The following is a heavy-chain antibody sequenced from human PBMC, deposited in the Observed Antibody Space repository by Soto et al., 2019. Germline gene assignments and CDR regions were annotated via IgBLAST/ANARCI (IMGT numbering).Heavy chain of an antibody. CDR1: GFTFSNYV. CDR3: ARDRWEFQLFYYGLDV. V-gene: IGHV3-33*01. J-gene: IGHJ6*02. CDR2: IWYDGSND. Sequence: GGSLSPSFAASGFTFSNYVMHRGPQTPGKGLEWVAIIWYDGSNDYYVDSVKGRFTISRDNAKNTLSLQMNSLRAEDTAVYYCARDRWEFQLFYYGLDVWGQGTTVTVSS. D-gene: IGHD1-26*01.